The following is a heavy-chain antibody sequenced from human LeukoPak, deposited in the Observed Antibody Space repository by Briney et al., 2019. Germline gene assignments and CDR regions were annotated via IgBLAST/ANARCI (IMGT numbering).Heavy chain of an antibody. CDR1: GFSFSNYA. Sequence: GGSLRLSCAASGFSFSNYAMNWVRQAPGKGLEWISTITGSGGSTHYADSVKGRFTISRDNSKNTLYLQMNSLRADDTAVYYCAKGLKPAMASRSNYFDYWGQGALVTVSS. V-gene: IGHV3-23*01. J-gene: IGHJ4*02. CDR3: AKGLKPAMASRSNYFDY. D-gene: IGHD2-8*01. CDR2: ITGSGGST.